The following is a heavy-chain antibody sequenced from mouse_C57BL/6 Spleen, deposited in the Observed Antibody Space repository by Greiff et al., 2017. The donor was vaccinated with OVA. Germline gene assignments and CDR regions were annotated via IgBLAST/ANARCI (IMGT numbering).Heavy chain of an antibody. V-gene: IGHV5-9*01. CDR3: ARQDYGPFAY. CDR2: ISGGGGNT. D-gene: IGHD1-2*01. CDR1: GFTFSSYT. Sequence: EVQRVESGGGLVKPGGSLKLSCAASGFTFSSYTMSWVRQTPEKRLEWVATISGGGGNTYYPDSVKGRFTISRDNAKNTLYLQMSSLRSEDTALYYCARQDYGPFAYWGQGTLVTVSA. J-gene: IGHJ3*01.